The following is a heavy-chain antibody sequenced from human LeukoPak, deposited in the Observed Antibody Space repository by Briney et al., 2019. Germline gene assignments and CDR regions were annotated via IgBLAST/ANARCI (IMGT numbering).Heavy chain of an antibody. CDR2: IIPIFGTA. V-gene: IGHV1-69*06. CDR1: GGTFSSYA. D-gene: IGHD6-19*01. J-gene: IGHJ5*02. CDR3: ATAGYSSGWYRSAPFDP. Sequence: SVKGSCKASGGTFSSYAISWVRQAPGQGLEWMGGIIPIFGTANYAQKFQGRVTITADKSTSTAYMELSSLRSEDTAVYYCATAGYSSGWYRSAPFDPWGQGTLVTVSS.